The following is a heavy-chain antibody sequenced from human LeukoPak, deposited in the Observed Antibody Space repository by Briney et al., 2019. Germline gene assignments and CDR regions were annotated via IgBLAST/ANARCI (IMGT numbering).Heavy chain of an antibody. D-gene: IGHD3-22*01. V-gene: IGHV3-7*03. CDR1: GFTFGSYW. CDR3: AKTIRVVVITTGYYFDY. J-gene: IGHJ4*02. Sequence: GGSLRLSCAASGFTFGSYWMSWVRQAPGKGLEWVANIKQDGSEKYYVDSVKGRFTISRDNSKNTLYLQMNSLRAEDTAVYYCAKTIRVVVITTGYYFDYWGQGTLVTVSS. CDR2: IKQDGSEK.